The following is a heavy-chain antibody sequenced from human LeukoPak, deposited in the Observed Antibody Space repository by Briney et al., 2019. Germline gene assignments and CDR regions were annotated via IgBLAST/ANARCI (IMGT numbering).Heavy chain of an antibody. CDR1: GFTFSNYD. CDR2: IGTAGNT. Sequence: GESLRLSCAASGFTFSNYDMHWVRQGTGKSLEWVSAIGTAGNTAYAGSVQGRFTIYRENAKNSLYLQMNSLRAGDTAVYYCARVRSDSSGWYHVLDWGQGTLVTVSS. J-gene: IGHJ4*02. CDR3: ARVRSDSSGWYHVLD. D-gene: IGHD6-19*01. V-gene: IGHV3-13*01.